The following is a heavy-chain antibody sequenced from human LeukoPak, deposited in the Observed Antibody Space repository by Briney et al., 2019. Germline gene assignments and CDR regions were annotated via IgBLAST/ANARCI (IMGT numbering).Heavy chain of an antibody. J-gene: IGHJ4*02. V-gene: IGHV5-51*01. CDR3: ARGSTDLLLWFGEFPTYYFDY. Sequence: GESLKISCKGSGYSFSNYWIGWVCQMPGKGLEWMGIIYPGDSDTRYSPSFQGQVTISADKSISTAYLQWSSLKASDTAMYYCARGSTDLLLWFGEFPTYYFDYWGQGTLVTVSS. CDR1: GYSFSNYW. D-gene: IGHD3-10*01. CDR2: IYPGDSDT.